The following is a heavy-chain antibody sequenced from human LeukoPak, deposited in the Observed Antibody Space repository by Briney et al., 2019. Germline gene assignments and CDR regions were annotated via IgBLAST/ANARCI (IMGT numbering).Heavy chain of an antibody. V-gene: IGHV3-48*03. CDR2: ISSSGSTI. J-gene: IGHJ4*02. CDR3: ARFMVSYFDY. CDR1: GFTFSSYE. Sequence: GGSLRLSCAASGFTFSSYEMNWVRQAPGKGLEWVSYISSSGSTIYYADSVKGRFTISRDNAKNSLYLQMNSLRAEDTAVYYCARFMVSYFDYWGQGTLVTVSS. D-gene: IGHD5-18*01.